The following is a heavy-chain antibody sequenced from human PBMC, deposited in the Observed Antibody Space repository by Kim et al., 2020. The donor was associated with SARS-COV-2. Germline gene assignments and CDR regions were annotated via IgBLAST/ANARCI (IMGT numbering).Heavy chain of an antibody. D-gene: IGHD3-9*01. V-gene: IGHV3-21*01. CDR1: GFTFSSFN. CDR3: ARDWHILTGYYIFDY. Sequence: GGSLRLSCAASGFTFSSFNMNWVRQAPGKGLEWVSSISSSSSYIYYADSGKGRFTISRDNAKNSLYLQMNSLRAEDTAVYYCARDWHILTGYYIFDYWGQGTLVTVSS. J-gene: IGHJ4*02. CDR2: ISSSSSYI.